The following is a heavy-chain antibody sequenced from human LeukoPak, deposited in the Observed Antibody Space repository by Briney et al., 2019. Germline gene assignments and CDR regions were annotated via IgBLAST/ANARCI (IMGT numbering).Heavy chain of an antibody. CDR1: GGSISSYY. V-gene: IGHV4-59*01. CDR3: ARGGVLKSVDY. J-gene: IGHJ4*02. D-gene: IGHD3-16*01. Sequence: SETLSLTCTVSGGSISSYYWNWIRQPPGKGLEWIGYIYYSGSTKYNPSLKSRVTISVDTSKNQFSLRLSSVTAADTAVYYCARGGVLKSVDYWGQGTLVAVSS. CDR2: IYYSGST.